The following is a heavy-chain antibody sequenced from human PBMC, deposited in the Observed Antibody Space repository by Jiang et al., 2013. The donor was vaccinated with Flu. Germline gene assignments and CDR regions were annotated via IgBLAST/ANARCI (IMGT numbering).Heavy chain of an antibody. CDR2: IYPGDSET. CDR3: ARHNTGTPEYRYFDY. Sequence: QMPGRGLEWMGIIYPGDSETRYSPSFQDQVSFSVDKSISTAFLQWSSLKTSDTAMYYCARHNTGTPEYRYFDYWGQGTLVAVSS. V-gene: IGHV5-51*01. D-gene: IGHD1-7*01. J-gene: IGHJ4*02.